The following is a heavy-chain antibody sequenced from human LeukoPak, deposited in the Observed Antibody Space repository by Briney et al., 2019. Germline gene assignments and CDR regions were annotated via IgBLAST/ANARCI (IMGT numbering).Heavy chain of an antibody. CDR1: GLTFSSYG. V-gene: IGHV3-30*03. Sequence: GRSLRLSCAASGLTFSSYGMHWVRQAPGKGLEWVAVISDDGSNKYYADSVKGRFTISRDNSKNTLYLQMNSLRAEDTAVYYCATEYTSSWYDLDYWGQGTLVTVSP. CDR2: ISDDGSNK. J-gene: IGHJ4*02. CDR3: ATEYTSSWYDLDY. D-gene: IGHD6-13*01.